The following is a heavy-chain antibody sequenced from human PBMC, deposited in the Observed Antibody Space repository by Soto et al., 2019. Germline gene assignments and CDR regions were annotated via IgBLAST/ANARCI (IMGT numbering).Heavy chain of an antibody. CDR1: GFTFSSYS. CDR2: ISSSSSYI. V-gene: IGHV3-21*01. Sequence: GGSLRLSCAASGFTFSSYSMNWVRQAPGKGLEWVSSISSSSSYIYYADSVKGRFTISRDNAKNSLYLQMISMKAEDTAVYYCAGGIRYCTNGVCYFYGMDVWGQGTTVTVSS. D-gene: IGHD2-8*01. CDR3: AGGIRYCTNGVCYFYGMDV. J-gene: IGHJ6*02.